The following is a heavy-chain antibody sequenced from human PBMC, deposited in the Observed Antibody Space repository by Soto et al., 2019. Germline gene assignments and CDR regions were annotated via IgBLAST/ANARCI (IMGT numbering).Heavy chain of an antibody. J-gene: IGHJ6*04. V-gene: IGHV5-10-1*01. CDR3: ARQLYCSGGSCYNYYYGMDF. CDR1: GYSFTSYW. Sequence: GESLKISCKGPGYSFTSYWISWVRQMPGKGLEWMGRIDPSDSYTNYSPSFQGHVTISADKSISTAYLQWSSLKASDTAMYYCARQLYCSGGSCYNYYYGMDFWGKVTTFTVSS. D-gene: IGHD2-15*01. CDR2: IDPSDSYT.